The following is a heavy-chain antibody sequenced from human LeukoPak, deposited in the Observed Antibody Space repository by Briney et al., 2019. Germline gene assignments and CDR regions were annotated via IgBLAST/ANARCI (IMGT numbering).Heavy chain of an antibody. CDR2: INPNSGGT. Sequence: ASVKVSCKASGYTFTGYYMHWVRQAPGQGLEWMGWINPNSGGTNYAQKFQGRVTMTRDTSISTAYMELSRLRSDDTAVYYCARGHVLRYPRTPNNWFDPWGQGTPVTVSS. CDR1: GYTFTGYY. CDR3: ARGHVLRYPRTPNNWFDP. D-gene: IGHD3-9*01. J-gene: IGHJ5*02. V-gene: IGHV1-2*02.